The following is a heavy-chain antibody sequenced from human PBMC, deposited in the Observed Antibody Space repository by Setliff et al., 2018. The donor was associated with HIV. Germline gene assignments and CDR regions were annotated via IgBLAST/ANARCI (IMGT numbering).Heavy chain of an antibody. CDR3: ARGMDDSSGYYYGYYDYYMDG. V-gene: IGHV1-2*02. CDR1: RYTFTGYY. Sequence: ASVKVSCKASRYTFTGYYMHWVRQAPGQGLEWMGWINPNSGGTNYAQKFQGRVTMTRDTSISTAYMELSRLRSDDTAVYYCARGMDDSSGYYYGYYDYYMDGWGKGTTVTVSS. D-gene: IGHD3-22*01. J-gene: IGHJ6*03. CDR2: INPNSGGT.